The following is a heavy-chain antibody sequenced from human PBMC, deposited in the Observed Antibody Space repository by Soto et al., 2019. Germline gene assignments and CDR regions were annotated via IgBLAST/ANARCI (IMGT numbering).Heavy chain of an antibody. CDR1: GYTFTSYD. Sequence: GASVKVSCKASGYTFTSYDINWVRQATGQGLEWMGWMNPNSGNTGYAQKFQGRVTITADKSTSTAYMELSSLRSEDTAVYYCARPSGYCSSTSCPRGDYYYYYMDVWGKGTTVTVSS. J-gene: IGHJ6*03. D-gene: IGHD2-2*01. V-gene: IGHV1-8*01. CDR3: ARPSGYCSSTSCPRGDYYYYYMDV. CDR2: MNPNSGNT.